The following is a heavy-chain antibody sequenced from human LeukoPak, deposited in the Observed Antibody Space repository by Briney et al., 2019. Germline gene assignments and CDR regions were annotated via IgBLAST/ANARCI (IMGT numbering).Heavy chain of an antibody. CDR2: IDGGGGSTYNA. Sequence: GGSLRLSCAASGITFSNYAMSWVRQSPTKGLEWVSAIDGGGGSTYNAYYADSVKGRFTISRDNSKNTLYLQMNSLRAEDTAVYYCAPGGRYCSGGSCYSGYFDYWGQGTLVTVSS. V-gene: IGHV3-23*01. CDR3: APGGRYCSGGSCYSGYFDY. CDR1: GITFSNYA. D-gene: IGHD2-15*01. J-gene: IGHJ4*02.